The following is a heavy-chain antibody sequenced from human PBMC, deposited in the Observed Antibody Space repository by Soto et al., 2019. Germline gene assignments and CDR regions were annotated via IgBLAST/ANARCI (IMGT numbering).Heavy chain of an antibody. CDR2: ISGSSGGK. CDR3: ARNWGIFDY. CDR1: GFTFSTSA. Sequence: EVQLLESGGGLVQPGGSLRLSCEASGFTFSTSAMSWVRQAPGKGLEWVSTISGSSGGKYYADSVNGRFTISGDNSKNTLFLHMNSLRAEDTALYYCARNWGIFDYWGQGTLVTVSS. J-gene: IGHJ4*02. V-gene: IGHV3-23*01. D-gene: IGHD7-27*01.